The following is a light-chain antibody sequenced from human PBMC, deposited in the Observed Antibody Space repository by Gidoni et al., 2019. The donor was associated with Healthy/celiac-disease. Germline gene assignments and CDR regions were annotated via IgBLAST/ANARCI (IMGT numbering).Light chain of an antibody. Sequence: VLTQSPGTLSLSPGERATLSCRASLSVSSSYLAWYQQKPGQAPRLLIYGASSRATGIPDRFSGSGSGTDFTLTISRLEPEDFAVYYCQQGLTFGGGTKVEIK. CDR2: GAS. V-gene: IGKV3-20*01. CDR1: LSVSSSY. CDR3: QQGLT. J-gene: IGKJ4*01.